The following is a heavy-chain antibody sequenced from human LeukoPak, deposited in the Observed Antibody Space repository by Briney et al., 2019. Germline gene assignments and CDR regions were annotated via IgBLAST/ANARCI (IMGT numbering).Heavy chain of an antibody. CDR1: GLTFSSYA. J-gene: IGHJ4*02. Sequence: PGGSLRLSCAASGLTFSSYAMSWVRQAPGKGLEWVSAISGSGGSTYYADSVKGRFTISRDNSKNTLYLQMNSLRAEDTAVYYCAKDLYLQWLVPFSTGIYFDYWGQGTLVTVSS. V-gene: IGHV3-23*01. D-gene: IGHD6-19*01. CDR2: ISGSGGST. CDR3: AKDLYLQWLVPFSTGIYFDY.